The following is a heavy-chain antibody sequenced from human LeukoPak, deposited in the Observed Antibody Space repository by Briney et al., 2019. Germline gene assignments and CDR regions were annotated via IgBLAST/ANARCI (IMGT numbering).Heavy chain of an antibody. CDR3: TTQLLYEHNFDY. J-gene: IGHJ4*02. CDR2: IKSKTDGGTT. Sequence: GGSLRLSCTASGLTFNNAWMSWVRQAPGKGLEWVGRIKSKTDGGTTDYAAPEKGRFTISRDDSENTLYLQMNSLKTEDTAVYYCTTQLLYEHNFDYWGQGTLVTVSS. CDR1: GLTFNNAW. V-gene: IGHV3-15*01. D-gene: IGHD2-2*02.